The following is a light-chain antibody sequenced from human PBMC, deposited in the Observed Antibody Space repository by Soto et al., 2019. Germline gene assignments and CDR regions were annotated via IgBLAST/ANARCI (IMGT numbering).Light chain of an antibody. CDR1: QGISHY. CDR2: DAS. V-gene: IGKV1-17*03. CDR3: LQYNTYPYI. J-gene: IGKJ2*01. Sequence: DIQMTQSPSAMSASLGDRVTFTCRASQGISHYLAWFQQKPGEAPKRLIYDASTLQSWVPSRFSGSGSGTEFTLTISNLQPEDLATYYCLQYNTYPYIFGQGTKLEIQ.